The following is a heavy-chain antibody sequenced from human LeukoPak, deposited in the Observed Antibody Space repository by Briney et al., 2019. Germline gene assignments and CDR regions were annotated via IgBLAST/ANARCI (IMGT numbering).Heavy chain of an antibody. Sequence: GGSLRLSCAASGFTFSSYELNWVRQAPGKGLEWVSYISSSGSTIYYADSVKGRFTISRDYARNLLYLQMNSLRAEDTAVYYCARGALRLFDYWGRGTLVTVSS. CDR1: GFTFSSYE. CDR2: ISSSGSTI. CDR3: ARGALRLFDY. D-gene: IGHD5-18*01. V-gene: IGHV3-48*03. J-gene: IGHJ4*02.